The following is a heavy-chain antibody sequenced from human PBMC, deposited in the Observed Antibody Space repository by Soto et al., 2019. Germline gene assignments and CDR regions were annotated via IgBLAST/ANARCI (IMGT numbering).Heavy chain of an antibody. Sequence: QVQLVQSGAEVKKPGTSVKVSCKASGYDLTNYLMHWVRQARGQGLEWMGTINPRGGSTRYAQNFQGRGTMTTDTSTSTVDMEVSSLRSDDTAVVYCARGSGSFVYGMDVWGQGTTVTVSS. CDR2: INPRGGST. V-gene: IGHV1-46*01. D-gene: IGHD3-10*01. CDR3: ARGSGSFVYGMDV. J-gene: IGHJ6*02. CDR1: GYDLTNYL.